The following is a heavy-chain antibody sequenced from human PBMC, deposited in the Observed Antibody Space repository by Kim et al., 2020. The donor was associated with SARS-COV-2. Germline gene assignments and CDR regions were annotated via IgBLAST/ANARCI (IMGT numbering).Heavy chain of an antibody. CDR1: VGSLSGYH. Sequence: SETLSLTCAIYVGSLSGYHWTWIRQSPGKGLEWIGEINHSGATNYNPSLRGRVAISVDMSKTQFSLNVKSVTAADTAVYFCARGRAGVVPSPILGLGPYYDYCALDVWGQGTTVSVSS. D-gene: IGHD3-3*01. CDR2: INHSGAT. CDR3: ARGRAGVVPSPILGLGPYYDYCALDV. J-gene: IGHJ6*02. V-gene: IGHV4-34*01.